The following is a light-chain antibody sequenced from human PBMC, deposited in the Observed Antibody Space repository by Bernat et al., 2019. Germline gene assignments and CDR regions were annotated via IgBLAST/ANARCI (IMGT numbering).Light chain of an antibody. J-gene: IGLJ3*02. CDR2: QND. CDR1: RLGNKY. V-gene: IGLV3-1*01. Sequence: SYDLTQPPSASVSPGQTASITCTGERLGNKYTCWYQQKPGQAPVVVIYQNDQRPSGIPERCSGSKSGNTATLTFSGTQAMDEADYYCQAWDSSIGVFGGGTKLTVL. CDR3: QAWDSSIGV.